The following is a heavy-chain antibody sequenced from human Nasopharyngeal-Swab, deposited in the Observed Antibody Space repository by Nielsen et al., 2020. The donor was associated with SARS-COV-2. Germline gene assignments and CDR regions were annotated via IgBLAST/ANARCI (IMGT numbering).Heavy chain of an antibody. J-gene: IGHJ4*02. CDR1: GYTFTSYG. D-gene: IGHD3-16*02. CDR3: ASSDYVWGSYRYTGAYFDY. Sequence: ASVKVSCKASGYTFTSYGISWVRQAPGQGLEWMGWISAYNGNTNYAQKLQGRVTMTTDTSTSTAYMELRSLRSDDTAVYYCASSDYVWGSYRYTGAYFDYWGQGTLVTVSS. V-gene: IGHV1-18*01. CDR2: ISAYNGNT.